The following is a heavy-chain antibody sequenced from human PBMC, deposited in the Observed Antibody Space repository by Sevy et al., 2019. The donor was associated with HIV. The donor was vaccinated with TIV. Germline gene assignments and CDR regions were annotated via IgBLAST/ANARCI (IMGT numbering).Heavy chain of an antibody. J-gene: IGHJ4*02. Sequence: SETLSLTCAVSGASISSSGYYWGWIRQPPGKGLEWIASIRYSGSTCYNPSLKSRVTISAVTSKNQFSLKGSFVTAADTATYYCAGPLLIYSNGWSYYDYDSWGQGTVVTVSS. CDR2: IRYSGST. D-gene: IGHD1-26*01. CDR3: AGPLLIYSNGWSYYDYDS. V-gene: IGHV4-39*01. CDR1: GASISSSGYY.